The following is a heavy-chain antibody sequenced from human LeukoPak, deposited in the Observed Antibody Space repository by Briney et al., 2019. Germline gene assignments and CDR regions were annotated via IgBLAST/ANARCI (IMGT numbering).Heavy chain of an antibody. Sequence: GGSLRLSCAASGFTFNYFALSWVRQAPGKGLEWVSSVSGSGASTYYADSVRGRFTISRDNSKNTLYLQMNSLRAEDTAVYYCAKDVGKWESLHFFDYWGQGTLVTVSS. J-gene: IGHJ4*02. CDR1: GFTFNYFA. D-gene: IGHD1-26*01. V-gene: IGHV3-23*01. CDR3: AKDVGKWESLHFFDY. CDR2: VSGSGAST.